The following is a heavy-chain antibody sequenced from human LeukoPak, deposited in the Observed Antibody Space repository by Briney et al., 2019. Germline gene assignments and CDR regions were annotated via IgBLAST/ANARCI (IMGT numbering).Heavy chain of an antibody. V-gene: IGHV3-30*03. Sequence: PGGSLRLSCAASGFTFSTYGMNWVRQAPGKGLEWVAVISYDGSNKYYADSVKGRFTISRDNSKNTLYLQMNSLRAEDTAVYYCARDHMSHWGQGTLVTVSS. CDR2: ISYDGSNK. CDR3: ARDHMSH. J-gene: IGHJ4*02. CDR1: GFTFSTYG.